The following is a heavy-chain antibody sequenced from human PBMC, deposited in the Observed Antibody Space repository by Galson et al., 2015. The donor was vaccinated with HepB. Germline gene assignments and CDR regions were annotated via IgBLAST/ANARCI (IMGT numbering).Heavy chain of an antibody. CDR3: ARAGDIVKYQLLWATIRGAFDI. CDR1: GYTFTSYG. J-gene: IGHJ3*02. Sequence: SVKVSCKASGYTFTSYGISWVRQAPGQGLEWMGWISAYNGNTNYAQKLQGRVTMTTDTSTSTAYMELRSLRSDDTAVYYCARAGDIVKYQLLWATIRGAFDIWGQGTMVTVSS. CDR2: ISAYNGNT. D-gene: IGHD2-2*01. V-gene: IGHV1-18*01.